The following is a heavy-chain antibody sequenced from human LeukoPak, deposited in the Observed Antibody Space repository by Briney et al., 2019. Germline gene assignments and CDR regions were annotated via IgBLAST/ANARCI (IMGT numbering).Heavy chain of an antibody. V-gene: IGHV3-23*01. J-gene: IGHJ5*02. D-gene: IGHD6-13*01. CDR3: AKRPGKAAAGPFDP. CDR2: ISSGDGIT. CDR1: GFSFSDYA. Sequence: GGSLRLSCAASGFSFSDYAMTWVCQAPGKGLGWVSTISSGDGITYYADSVKGRFTISRDDSKNTLYLQMNSLRAEDTAIYYCAKRPGKAAAGPFDPWGQGTLVTVSS.